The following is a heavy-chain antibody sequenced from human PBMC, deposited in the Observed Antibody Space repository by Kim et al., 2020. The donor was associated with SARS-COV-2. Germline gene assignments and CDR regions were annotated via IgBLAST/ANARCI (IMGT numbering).Heavy chain of an antibody. J-gene: IGHJ4*02. Sequence: GGSLRLSCAASGFTFSSYWMSWVRQAPGKGLEWVANIKQDGSEKYYVDSVKGRFTISRDNAKNSLYLQMNSLRAEDTAVYYCAREGYSSGWFGGVDYWGQGTLVTVSS. CDR1: GFTFSSYW. CDR3: AREGYSSGWFGGVDY. V-gene: IGHV3-7*03. CDR2: IKQDGSEK. D-gene: IGHD6-19*01.